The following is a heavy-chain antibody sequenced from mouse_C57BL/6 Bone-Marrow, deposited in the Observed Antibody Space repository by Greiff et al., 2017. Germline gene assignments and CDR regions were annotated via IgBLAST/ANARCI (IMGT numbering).Heavy chain of an antibody. D-gene: IGHD1-1*01. Sequence: DVMLVESGGGLVQPKGSLKLSCAASGFSFNTYAMNWVRQAPGKGLEWVARIRSKSNNYATYYADSVKDRFTISRDDSESMLYLQMNNLKTEDTAMYYCVRHGYYGSRGAMDYWGQGTSVTVSS. CDR1: GFSFNTYA. J-gene: IGHJ4*01. V-gene: IGHV10-1*01. CDR2: IRSKSNNYAT. CDR3: VRHGYYGSRGAMDY.